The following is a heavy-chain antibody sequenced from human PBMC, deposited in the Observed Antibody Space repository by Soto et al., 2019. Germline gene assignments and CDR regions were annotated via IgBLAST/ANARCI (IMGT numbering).Heavy chain of an antibody. V-gene: IGHV4-30-2*01. D-gene: IGHD3-16*01. J-gene: IGHJ6*03. CDR3: ASRRLYSYSLVV. CDR1: RGSITTAGYS. Sequence: SETLSLTCTVSRGSITTAGYSWTWFRQQQGKALEWIGYVYHTGNAYPQPSLKSRVTISLDRSKNQFSLKMTSVTAADTALYYCASRRLYSYSLVVRGKRPTVTVS. CDR2: VYHTGNA.